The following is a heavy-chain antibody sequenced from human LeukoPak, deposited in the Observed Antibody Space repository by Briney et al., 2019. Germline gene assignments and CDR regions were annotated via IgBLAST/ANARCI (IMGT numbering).Heavy chain of an antibody. CDR1: GFTFSDYY. D-gene: IGHD3-10*01. CDR2: ISSSGSTI. J-gene: IGHJ6*02. Sequence: PGGSLRLSCAASGFTFSDYYMSWIRQAPGKGLEWVSYISSSGSTIYYADSVKGRFTISRDNAKNSLYLQMNSLRAEDTAVYYCARDGVRGVMPSTPSYYYGMDVWGLGTTVTVSS. V-gene: IGHV3-11*01. CDR3: ARDGVRGVMPSTPSYYYGMDV.